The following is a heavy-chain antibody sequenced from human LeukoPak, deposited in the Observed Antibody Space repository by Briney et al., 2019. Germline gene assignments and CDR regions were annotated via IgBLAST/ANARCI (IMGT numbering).Heavy chain of an antibody. V-gene: IGHV1-8*01. Sequence: GESLKISCKGSGYTFTNYDINWVRQATGQGLEWMGWMNPNSGNTGYAQKFQGRVTITRNTSISTAYMELSSLRSEDTAVYYCARAGGFSDMFDAFDIWGQGTMVTVSS. J-gene: IGHJ3*02. D-gene: IGHD3-10*02. CDR1: GYTFTNYD. CDR2: MNPNSGNT. CDR3: ARAGGFSDMFDAFDI.